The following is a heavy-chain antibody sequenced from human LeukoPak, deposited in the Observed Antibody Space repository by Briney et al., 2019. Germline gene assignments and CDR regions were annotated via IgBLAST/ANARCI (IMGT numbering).Heavy chain of an antibody. D-gene: IGHD1-1*01. V-gene: IGHV1-8*01. CDR1: GYTFTSYD. CDR2: MNPNSGNT. J-gene: IGHJ6*02. CDR3: SSLGYNWNDSPSLDV. Sequence: ASVKVSCKASGYTFTSYDINWVRQATGQGLEWMGWMNPNSGNTGYAQKFQGRVTMTRNTSISTAYMELSSLRSEDTAVYYCSSLGYNWNDSPSLDVWGQGTTVTVSS.